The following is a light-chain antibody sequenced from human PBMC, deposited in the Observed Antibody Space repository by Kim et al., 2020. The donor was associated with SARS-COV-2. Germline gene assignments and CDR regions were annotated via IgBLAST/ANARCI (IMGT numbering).Light chain of an antibody. CDR2: GNS. CDR1: RTNFGEGSD. CDR3: QSYDSSLSGWV. J-gene: IGLJ3*02. V-gene: IGLV1-40*01. Sequence: TTSGTGGRTNFGEGSDVCWYQQLPGTAPRLLIYGNSSRPSGLPARFSGSKAGTAASLASTGLQAEDEADYYCQSYDSSLSGWVFGGGTQLTVL.